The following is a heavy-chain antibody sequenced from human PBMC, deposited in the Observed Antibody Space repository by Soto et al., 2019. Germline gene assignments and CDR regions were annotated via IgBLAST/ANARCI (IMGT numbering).Heavy chain of an antibody. V-gene: IGHV1-2*02. CDR3: ARGGGTILAPLP. CDR1: GYTFTGYF. CDR2: INPNSGAT. J-gene: IGHJ5*02. D-gene: IGHD3-3*01. Sequence: QVQLVQSGAEVKKPGASVKVSCKASGYTFTGYFMHWVRQAPGQGLEWMGWINPNSGATKYAQKFQGRVTLSRDTSIRTAYMELTGLRSDDTAGYYCARGGGTILAPLPWGQGTQVTFSS.